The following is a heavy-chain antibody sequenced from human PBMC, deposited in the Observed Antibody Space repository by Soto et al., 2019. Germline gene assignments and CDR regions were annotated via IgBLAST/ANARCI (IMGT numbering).Heavy chain of an antibody. D-gene: IGHD3-3*01. CDR1: GYTFTSYY. CDR3: ARAPSYYDFWSGQDPSLFDY. V-gene: IGHV1-46*03. CDR2: INPSGGST. Sequence: ASVKVSCKASGYTFTSYYMHWVRQAPGQGLEWMGIINPSGGSTSYAQKFQGRVTMTRDTSTSTVYMELSSLRSEDTAVYYCARAPSYYDFWSGQDPSLFDYWGQGTRVTVSS. J-gene: IGHJ4*02.